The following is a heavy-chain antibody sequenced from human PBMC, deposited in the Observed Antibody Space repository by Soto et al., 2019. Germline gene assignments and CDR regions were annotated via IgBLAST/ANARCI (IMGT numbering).Heavy chain of an antibody. CDR3: ARGVDTAMVTDY. CDR1: GGSVSSGSYY. V-gene: IGHV4-61*01. D-gene: IGHD5-18*01. CDR2: IYYSGST. J-gene: IGHJ4*02. Sequence: SEALSLSCTVSGGSVSSGSYYWSWIRQPPGKGLEWIGYIYYSGSTNYYPSLKSRVTISVDTSKNQFSLKLSSVTAADTAVYYCARGVDTAMVTDYWGQGTLVTVSS.